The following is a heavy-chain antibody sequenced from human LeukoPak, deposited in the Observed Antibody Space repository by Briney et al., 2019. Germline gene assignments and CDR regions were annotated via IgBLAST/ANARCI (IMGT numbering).Heavy chain of an antibody. CDR1: GFAVSSNY. D-gene: IGHD3-10*01. V-gene: IGHV3-66*01. J-gene: IGHJ4*02. Sequence: GGSLRPSCAASGFAVSSNYMSWVRQAPGKGLEWVSVIYSGGSTYYADSVKGRFTISRDNSKNTLYLQMNSLRAEDTAVYYCANLWFGDPARFWGQGTLVTVSS. CDR2: IYSGGST. CDR3: ANLWFGDPARF.